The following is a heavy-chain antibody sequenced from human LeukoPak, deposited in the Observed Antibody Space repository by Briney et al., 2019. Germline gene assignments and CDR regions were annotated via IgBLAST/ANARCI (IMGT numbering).Heavy chain of an antibody. CDR3: ARVGGALLWFGELWD. CDR2: IKGDGSST. D-gene: IGHD3-10*01. Sequence: GGSLRLSCAASGFTFSTYWMHWVRQAPGKGLVWVSRIKGDGSSTIYADSVKGRFTISRDNSKNTLYLQTSSLRAEDTAVYYCARVGGALLWFGELWDWGQGTLVTVSS. J-gene: IGHJ4*02. CDR1: GFTFSTYW. V-gene: IGHV3-74*01.